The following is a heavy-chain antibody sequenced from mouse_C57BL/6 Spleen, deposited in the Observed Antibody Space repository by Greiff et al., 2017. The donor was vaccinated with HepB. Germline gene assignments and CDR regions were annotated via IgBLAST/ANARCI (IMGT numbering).Heavy chain of an antibody. J-gene: IGHJ1*03. CDR3: ARHYGSSGYWYFDV. CDR1: GFTFTDYY. V-gene: IGHV7-3*01. D-gene: IGHD1-1*01. CDR2: IRNKANGYTT. Sequence: EVKLVESGGGLVQPGGSLSLSCAASGFTFTDYYMSWVRQPPGKALEWLGFIRNKANGYTTEYSASVKGRFTISRDNSQSILYLQMNALRAEDSATYYCARHYGSSGYWYFDVWGTGTTVTVSS.